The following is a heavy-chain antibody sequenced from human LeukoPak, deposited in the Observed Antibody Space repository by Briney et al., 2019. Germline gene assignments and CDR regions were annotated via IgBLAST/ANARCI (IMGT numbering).Heavy chain of an antibody. CDR1: GGSISSYY. CDR2: IYYSGST. V-gene: IGHV4-59*01. CDR3: ARTGYCSGGSCYNYYYYMDV. J-gene: IGHJ6*03. D-gene: IGHD2-15*01. Sequence: SETLSLTCTVSGGSISSYYWSWIRQPPGKGLEWIGYIYYSGSTNYNPSLKCRVTISVDTSKNQFSLKLSSVTAADTAVYYCARTGYCSGGSCYNYYYYMDVWGKGTTVTVSS.